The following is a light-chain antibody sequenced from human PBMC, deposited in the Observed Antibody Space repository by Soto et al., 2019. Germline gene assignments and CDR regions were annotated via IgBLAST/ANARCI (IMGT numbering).Light chain of an antibody. CDR2: EVS. Sequence: QSALTQPASVSGSPGQSITISCIGSSSDVGGYNYVSWYQHHPGRVPKPMIFEVSDRPSGVSNRFSGSKSGNTASLTISGLQAEDEAEYYCCSYTSSSTDVVFGGGTKLTVL. V-gene: IGLV2-14*01. CDR1: SSDVGGYNY. J-gene: IGLJ2*01. CDR3: CSYTSSSTDVV.